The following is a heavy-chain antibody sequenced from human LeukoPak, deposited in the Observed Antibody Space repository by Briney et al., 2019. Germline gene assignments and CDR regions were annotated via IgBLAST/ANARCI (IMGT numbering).Heavy chain of an antibody. Sequence: GRSLRLSCAASGFTFSSYSMNWVRQAPGKGLEWVSSISSSSSYIYYADSVKGRFTISRDNAKNSLYLQMNSLRAEDTAVYYCAMGIVGATGYWGQGTLVTVSS. J-gene: IGHJ4*02. CDR2: ISSSSSYI. D-gene: IGHD1-26*01. CDR3: AMGIVGATGY. V-gene: IGHV3-21*01. CDR1: GFTFSSYS.